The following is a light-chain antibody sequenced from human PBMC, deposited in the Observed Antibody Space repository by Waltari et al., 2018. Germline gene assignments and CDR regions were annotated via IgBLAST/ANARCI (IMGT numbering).Light chain of an antibody. CDR2: EVF. CDR3: CSYAGRGTYV. CDR1: TSDVGSYGL. Sequence: QSALTQPASVSGTPGQSITISCTGTTSDVGSYGLVSWYLQPPGAAPKLLVCEVFKRPPDISRRFSGSQAGSTASLTISGLQPEDEADYYCCSYAGRGTYVFGSGTKVTVL. V-gene: IGLV2-23*02. J-gene: IGLJ1*01.